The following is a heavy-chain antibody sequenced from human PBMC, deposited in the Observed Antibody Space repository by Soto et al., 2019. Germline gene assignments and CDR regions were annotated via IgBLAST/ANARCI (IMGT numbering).Heavy chain of an antibody. J-gene: IGHJ6*02. V-gene: IGHV1-69*01. CDR1: GGTFSSYA. CDR2: IIPIFGTA. D-gene: IGHD2-15*01. CDR3: ARGQGGYCSGGSCYEDYGMDV. Sequence: QVQLVQSGAEVKKPGPSVKVSCKASGGTFSSYAISWVRQAPGQGLEWMGGIIPIFGTANYAQKFQGRVTITADESTSTAYMELSSLGSEDTAVYYCARGQGGYCSGGSCYEDYGMDVWGQGTTVTVSS.